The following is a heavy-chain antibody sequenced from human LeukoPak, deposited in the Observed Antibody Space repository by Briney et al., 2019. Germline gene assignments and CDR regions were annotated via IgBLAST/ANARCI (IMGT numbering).Heavy chain of an antibody. Sequence: SETLSLTCTVSGASISSSNWWTWVRQPPGEALEWIGEICHAGSTKYNPSLKSRLTISVDKSNNSFSLSLTSVTAADTAFYYCARAAAVTGQFEFWGQGTLVTVSS. J-gene: IGHJ4*02. V-gene: IGHV4-4*02. CDR3: ARAAAVTGQFEF. CDR1: GASISSSNW. CDR2: ICHAGST. D-gene: IGHD6-19*01.